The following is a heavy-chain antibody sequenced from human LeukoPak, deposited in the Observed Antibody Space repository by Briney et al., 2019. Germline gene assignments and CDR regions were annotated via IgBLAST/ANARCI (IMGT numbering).Heavy chain of an antibody. J-gene: IGHJ6*02. CDR2: ISASGGST. CDR1: GFAFSSSA. CDR3: ARRPIKYYYYGMDV. Sequence: GGSLRLSCAASGFAFSSSAMSWVRQVPGKGLEWVSGISASGGSTYYADSVRGRFTISRDNSKNTLYLQMNSLRAEDTAVYYCARRPIKYYYYGMDVWGQGTTVTVSS. V-gene: IGHV3-23*01.